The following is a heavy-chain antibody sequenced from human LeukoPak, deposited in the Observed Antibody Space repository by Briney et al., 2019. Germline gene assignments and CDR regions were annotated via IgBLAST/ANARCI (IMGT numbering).Heavy chain of an antibody. V-gene: IGHV4-59*01. CDR3: ARATHYYDSSGYAH. D-gene: IGHD3-22*01. CDR1: GGSISSYY. J-gene: IGHJ4*02. Sequence: SQTLSLTCTVSGGSISSYYWSWIRQPPGKGLEWIGYIYYSGSTNYNPSLKSRVTISVDTSKNQFSLKLSSVTAADTAVYYCARATHYYDSSGYAHWGQGTLVTVSS. CDR2: IYYSGST.